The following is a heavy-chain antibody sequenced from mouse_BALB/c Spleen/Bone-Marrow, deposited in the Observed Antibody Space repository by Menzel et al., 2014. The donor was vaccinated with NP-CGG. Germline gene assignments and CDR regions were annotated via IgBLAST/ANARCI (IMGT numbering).Heavy chain of an antibody. V-gene: IGHV4-1*02. CDR3: AKNYYYGYVAY. D-gene: IGHD1-2*01. CDR2: INPDSSTI. CDR1: GFDFSRYW. J-gene: IGHJ3*01. Sequence: EVQRVESGGGLVQPGGSLKLSCAASGFDFSRYWMTWVRQAPGKGLEWIGEINPDSSTINYTPSLKDKFIISGDNAKNTLYLQMSKVRSEDTALYYCAKNYYYGYVAYWGQGTLVTVSA.